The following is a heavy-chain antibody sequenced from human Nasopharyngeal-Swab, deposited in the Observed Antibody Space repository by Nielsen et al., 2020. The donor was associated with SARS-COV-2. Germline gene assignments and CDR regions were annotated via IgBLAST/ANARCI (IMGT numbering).Heavy chain of an antibody. Sequence: ASVKVSCKASGYTFINHDINWVRQSTGQGLEWMGWMSPNSGNTGYAQKFQGRVTMTRNTSTSTAYLELSSLRSEDTAVYYCARYPALELNYGMDVWGQGTTVTVSS. V-gene: IGHV1-8*01. J-gene: IGHJ6*02. CDR1: GYTFINHD. CDR2: MSPNSGNT. D-gene: IGHD3-10*01. CDR3: ARYPALELNYGMDV.